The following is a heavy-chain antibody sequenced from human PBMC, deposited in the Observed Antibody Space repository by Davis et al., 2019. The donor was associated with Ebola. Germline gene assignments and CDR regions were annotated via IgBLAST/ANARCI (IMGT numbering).Heavy chain of an antibody. CDR1: VITFSSYA. D-gene: IGHD2-2*01. V-gene: IGHV3-23*01. J-gene: IGHJ6*04. CDR3: VRGILPAALYGMDV. CDR2: ISRSGGST. Sequence: GESLKISCTYSVITFSSYAMTWVRQAPGKGLEWVSAISRSGGSTYYADSAKGRFTISRDNVKNTLYLQMNSLRAEDTAVYYCVRGILPAALYGMDVWGKGTTVTVSS.